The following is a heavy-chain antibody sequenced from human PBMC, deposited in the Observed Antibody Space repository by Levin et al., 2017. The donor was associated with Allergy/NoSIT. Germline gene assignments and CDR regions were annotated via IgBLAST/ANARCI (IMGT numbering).Heavy chain of an antibody. D-gene: IGHD6-6*01. V-gene: IGHV3-74*01. Sequence: SGGSLRLSCAASGFTFSTYWMHWVRQAPGKGLVWVSRINRDGSSRSYADSVKGRFTISRDNAKNTLYLQMNSLRAEDTAVYYCATIAALVSDIWGQGTMVTVSS. CDR1: GFTFSTYW. CDR2: INRDGSSR. CDR3: ATIAALVSDI. J-gene: IGHJ3*02.